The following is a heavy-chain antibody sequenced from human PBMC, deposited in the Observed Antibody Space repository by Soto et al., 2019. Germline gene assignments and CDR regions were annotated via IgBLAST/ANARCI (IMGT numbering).Heavy chain of an antibody. J-gene: IGHJ6*02. V-gene: IGHV1-3*01. CDR2: INAGNGDT. CDR3: ASGVYCGRDCYRTQYYYYAMDV. CDR1: GYTFTGFA. Sequence: VQLVQSGAEVKEPGASVKVSCKASGYTFTGFAMYWVRQAPGQRLEWMGWINAGNGDTKYSQKFQDRFSITRDTFASTAYLDLSSLRSEDTAVYYCASGVYCGRDCYRTQYYYYAMDVWGQGTTVTVSS. D-gene: IGHD2-21*02.